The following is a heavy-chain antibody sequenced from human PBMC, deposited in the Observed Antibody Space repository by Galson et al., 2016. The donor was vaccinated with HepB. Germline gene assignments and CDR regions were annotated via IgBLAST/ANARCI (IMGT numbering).Heavy chain of an antibody. V-gene: IGHV4-39*01. Sequence: SETLSLTCTVSGGSISSSGYYWGWIRQPPGKGLEWIGSIYYSGSTHYNPSLKSRVTISVDTSKNQFSLKLSSVTAADTAVYYCARQRVATILWGVQAPASWGQGTLVTVSS. CDR2: IYYSGST. CDR1: GGSISSSGYY. D-gene: IGHD5-12*01. CDR3: ARQRVATILWGVQAPAS. J-gene: IGHJ4*02.